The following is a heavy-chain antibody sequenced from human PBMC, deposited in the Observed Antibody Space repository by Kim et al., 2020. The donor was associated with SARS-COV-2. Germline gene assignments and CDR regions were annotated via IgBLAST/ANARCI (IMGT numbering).Heavy chain of an antibody. D-gene: IGHD4-17*01. Sequence: GGSLRLSCAASGFTVSSNYMSWVRQAPGKGLEWVSVIYSGGSTYYADSVKGRFTISRDNSKNTLYLQMNSLRAEDTAVYYCARDNTDYGHYYYYGMDVWGQGTTVTVSS. CDR1: GFTVSSNY. CDR2: IYSGGST. V-gene: IGHV3-66*01. J-gene: IGHJ6*02. CDR3: ARDNTDYGHYYYYGMDV.